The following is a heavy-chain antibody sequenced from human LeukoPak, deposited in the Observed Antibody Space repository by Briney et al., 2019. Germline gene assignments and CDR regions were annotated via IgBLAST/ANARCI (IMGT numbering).Heavy chain of an antibody. V-gene: IGHV4-59*01. CDR1: GGSISSYY. D-gene: IGHD4-17*01. Sequence: SETLSLTCTVSGGSISSYYWSWIRQPPGKGLEWIGYIYYSGSTNYNPSLKSRVTISVDTSKNQFSLKLSSVTAADTAVYYCATSLGADYGDLNYYYMDVWGKGTTVTVSS. J-gene: IGHJ6*03. CDR3: ATSLGADYGDLNYYYMDV. CDR2: IYYSGST.